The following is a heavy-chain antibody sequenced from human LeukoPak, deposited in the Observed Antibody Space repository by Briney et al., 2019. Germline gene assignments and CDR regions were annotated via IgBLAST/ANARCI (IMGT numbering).Heavy chain of an antibody. CDR3: ARVGYYASGPFSYFDY. D-gene: IGHD3-10*01. CDR2: IWYDGSDK. V-gene: IGHV3-33*01. J-gene: IGHJ4*02. CDR1: GFTFSSHG. Sequence: PGGSLRLSCAASGFTFSSHGMHWVRQAPGKGLEWVAVIWYDGSDKYYADSVKGRFTISRDNSKNTLYLQMNSLRAEDTAVYYCARVGYYASGPFSYFDYWGQGTLVTVSS.